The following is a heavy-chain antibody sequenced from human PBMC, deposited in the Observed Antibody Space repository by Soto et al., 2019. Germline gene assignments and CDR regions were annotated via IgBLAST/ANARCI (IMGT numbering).Heavy chain of an antibody. V-gene: IGHV3-30-3*01. J-gene: IGHJ6*02. Sequence: GSLRLSCAASGFTFRNYAMHWVRQAPGKGLEWVATISYDGDNKYYTDSVKGPFTISRDNSKNTLYLQMNSLRPEDTAAYYCARPWGQLSTYYYGMDTWGQGTTVTVSS. D-gene: IGHD3-16*01. CDR3: ARPWGQLSTYYYGMDT. CDR1: GFTFRNYA. CDR2: ISYDGDNK.